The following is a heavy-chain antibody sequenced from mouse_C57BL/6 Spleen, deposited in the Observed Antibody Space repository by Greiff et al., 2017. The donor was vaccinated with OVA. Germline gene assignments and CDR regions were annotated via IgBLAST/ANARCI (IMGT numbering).Heavy chain of an antibody. V-gene: IGHV1-50*01. Sequence: QVQLQQPGAELVKPGASVKLSCKASGYTFTSYWMQWVKQRPGQGLEWIGEIDPSDSYTNYNQKFKGKATLTVDTSSSTAYMQLISLTSEDSAVYYSEAGSFDYWGQGTTLTVSS. D-gene: IGHD4-1*01. CDR2: IDPSDSYT. CDR3: EAGSFDY. CDR1: GYTFTSYW. J-gene: IGHJ2*01.